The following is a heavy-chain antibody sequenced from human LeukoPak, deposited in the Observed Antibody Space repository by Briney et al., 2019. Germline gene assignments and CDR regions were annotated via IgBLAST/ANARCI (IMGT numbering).Heavy chain of an antibody. V-gene: IGHV3-7*01. Sequence: PGGSLRLSCAASGFTFSSYAMSWVRQAPGKGLEWVANIKQDGGEIYYVDSVKGRFTISRDNAKNSLSLQMNSLRAEGTAVYFCARATWDPNYYYYMDVWGKGTTVTISS. CDR1: GFTFSSYA. CDR3: ARATWDPNYYYYMDV. D-gene: IGHD1-26*01. J-gene: IGHJ6*03. CDR2: IKQDGGEI.